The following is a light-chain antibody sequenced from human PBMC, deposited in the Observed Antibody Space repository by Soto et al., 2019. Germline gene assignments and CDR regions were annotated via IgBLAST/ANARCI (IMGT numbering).Light chain of an antibody. J-gene: IGKJ1*01. V-gene: IGKV3-20*01. CDR2: DTS. CDR3: QQYGSSPGR. CDR1: QSVRDRY. Sequence: EIVLTQSPGTLSLSPGERATLSCRASQSVRDRYLAWYQQKPGQAPSLLIYDTSTRPTGVPDRFSGSGSGTDFTLNISTVEPEDCAIDLRQQYGSSPGRCGQGPKV.